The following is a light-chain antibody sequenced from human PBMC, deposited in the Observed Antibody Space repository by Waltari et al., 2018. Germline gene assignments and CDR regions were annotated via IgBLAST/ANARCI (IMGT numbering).Light chain of an antibody. CDR1: QDISSW. CDR3: QQGDGFHPIT. V-gene: IGKV1-12*01. J-gene: IGKJ5*01. CDR2: AVS. Sequence: DIQMTQSPSSVSASVGDRATITCRASQDISSWLAWYQQKPGQAPRLLIYAVSILHSGVPSRFSGSGSGTDFTLTITSLQPEDFAIYYCQQGDGFHPITFGQGTRLE.